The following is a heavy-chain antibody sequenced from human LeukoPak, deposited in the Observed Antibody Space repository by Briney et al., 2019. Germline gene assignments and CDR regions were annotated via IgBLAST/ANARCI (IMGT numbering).Heavy chain of an antibody. V-gene: IGHV1-18*01. Sequence: ASVKVSCKASGYTFTSYGISWVRQAPGQGLEWMGWISAYNGNTNYAQKLQGRVTITTDTSTSTAYMELRSLRSDDTAVYYCARGRGTTVSTPIDYWGQGTLVTVSS. D-gene: IGHD4-17*01. CDR3: ARGRGTTVSTPIDY. J-gene: IGHJ4*02. CDR1: GYTFTSYG. CDR2: ISAYNGNT.